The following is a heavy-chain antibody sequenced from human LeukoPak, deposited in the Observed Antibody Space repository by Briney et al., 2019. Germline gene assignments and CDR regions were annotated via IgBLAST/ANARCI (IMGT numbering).Heavy chain of an antibody. D-gene: IGHD4-17*01. J-gene: IGHJ3*02. V-gene: IGHV3-30*04. Sequence: GGSLRLSCAASGFTFSDYAMHWVRQAPGKGLEWVAVISYDGKNKYSADSVKGRFTISRDNSRNTLYLQMNSLRAEDTAVYYCARSIMRGDYSDDDAFDIWGQGTMVTVSS. CDR2: ISYDGKNK. CDR3: ARSIMRGDYSDDDAFDI. CDR1: GFTFSDYA.